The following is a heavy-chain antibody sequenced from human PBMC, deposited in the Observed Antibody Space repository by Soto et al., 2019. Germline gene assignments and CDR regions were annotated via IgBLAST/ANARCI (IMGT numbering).Heavy chain of an antibody. V-gene: IGHV1-69*02. CDR2: IIPILGIA. D-gene: IGHD2-2*02. Sequence: QVQLVQSGAEVKKPGSSVKVSCKASGGTFSSYTISWVRQAPGQGLEWMGRIIPILGIANYEQKFQGRVTITADKSTSKAYMELSSLRSGDTAVYYCAMEYCSSTSCYRDYWGQGPLVSVSS. CDR1: GGTFSSYT. J-gene: IGHJ4*02. CDR3: AMEYCSSTSCYRDY.